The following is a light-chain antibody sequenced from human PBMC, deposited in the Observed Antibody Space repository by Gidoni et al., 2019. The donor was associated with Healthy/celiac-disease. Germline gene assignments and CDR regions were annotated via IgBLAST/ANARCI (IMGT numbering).Light chain of an antibody. Sequence: DIQMTESPSALSASVGDRVTIPCQASQDISNYLNWYQQKPGKAPKLLTYDASNLETGVPSRFSGSGSGTDFTFTISSLQPDDIATYYCQQYDNLPLTFGGGTKVEIK. CDR1: QDISNY. V-gene: IGKV1-33*01. J-gene: IGKJ4*01. CDR3: QQYDNLPLT. CDR2: DAS.